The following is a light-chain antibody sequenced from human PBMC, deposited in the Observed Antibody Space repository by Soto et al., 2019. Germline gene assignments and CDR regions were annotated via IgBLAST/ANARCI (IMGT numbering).Light chain of an antibody. J-gene: IGLJ1*01. CDR2: GVS. CDR3: SSYTSSSTYV. CDR1: SSDVGGYNY. Sequence: QSVLAQPASVSGSPGQSIAISCTGTSSDVGGYNYVSWYQQHPGKAPKLMIYGVSNRPSGVSNRFSGSKSGNTASLTISGLQAEDEADYYCSSYTSSSTYVLGNGTKVTV. V-gene: IGLV2-14*01.